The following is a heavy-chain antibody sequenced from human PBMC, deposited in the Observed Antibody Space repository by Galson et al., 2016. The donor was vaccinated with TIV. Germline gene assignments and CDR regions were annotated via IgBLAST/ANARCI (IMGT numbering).Heavy chain of an antibody. D-gene: IGHD3-9*01. J-gene: IGHJ4*02. CDR1: GYPFTGYY. CDR3: ARDYDLLTGQSSFDY. CDR2: IDPNSGDT. V-gene: IGHV1-2*02. Sequence: SVKVSCKASGYPFTGYYIHWVRRAPGQGLEWMGWIDPNSGDTYYAQKFEGRGTMTRDTSINTAYMELNRLRSDDTAVYYCARDYDLLTGQSSFDYWGQGTLVTVSS.